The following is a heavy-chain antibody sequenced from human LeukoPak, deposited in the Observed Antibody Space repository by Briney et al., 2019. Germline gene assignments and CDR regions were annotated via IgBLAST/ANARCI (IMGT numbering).Heavy chain of an antibody. CDR1: GGSFSGYY. CDR2: INHSGST. Sequence: SETLSLTCAVYGGSFSGYYWSWIRQPPGKGLEWIGEINHSGSTNYNPSLKSRVTISVDTSKNQFSLKLSSLTAADTAVYYCASIAAADPYNWFDPWGQGTLVTVSS. D-gene: IGHD6-13*01. J-gene: IGHJ5*02. CDR3: ASIAAADPYNWFDP. V-gene: IGHV4-34*01.